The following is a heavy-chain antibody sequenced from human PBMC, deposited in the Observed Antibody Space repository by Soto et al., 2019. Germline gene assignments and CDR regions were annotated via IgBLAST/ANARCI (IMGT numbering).Heavy chain of an antibody. CDR3: ASPGRYSGYDYNYYYYMDV. Sequence: SVKVSCKASGGTFSSYTISWVRQAPGQGLEWMGRIIPILGIANYAQKFQGRVTITADKSTSTAYMELSSLRSEDTAVYYCASPGRYSGYDYNYYYYMDVWGKGTTVTVSS. CDR1: GGTFSSYT. V-gene: IGHV1-69*02. J-gene: IGHJ6*03. D-gene: IGHD5-12*01. CDR2: IIPILGIA.